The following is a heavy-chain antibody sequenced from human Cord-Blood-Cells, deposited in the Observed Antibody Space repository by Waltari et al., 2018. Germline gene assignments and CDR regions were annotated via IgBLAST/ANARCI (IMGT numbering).Heavy chain of an antibody. Sequence: QVQLQESGPGLVKPSETLSLTCTVSGGSISSHYWSWIRQPPGKGLEWIGYIYYSGSTNYNPSLKSRVTISVDTSKNQFSLKLSSLTAADTAVYYCARDSPAVAHYSAFDIWGQGTMVTVSS. CDR2: IYYSGST. V-gene: IGHV4-59*11. CDR3: ARDSPAVAHYSAFDI. CDR1: GGSISSHY. D-gene: IGHD1-26*01. J-gene: IGHJ3*02.